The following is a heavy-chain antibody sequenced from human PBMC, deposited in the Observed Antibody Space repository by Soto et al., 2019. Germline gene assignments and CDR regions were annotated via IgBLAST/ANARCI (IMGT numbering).Heavy chain of an antibody. Sequence: SGPTLVNPTQTLTLTCTFSGFSLSTSGVGVGWIRQPPGKALEWLTVIYWNDDKRYSPSLKTRLTVTKDTSKNQVVLAMNNMDPVDTATSFSVHFTGYEQFEYWGEGILVTVSS. V-gene: IGHV2-5*01. J-gene: IGHJ4*02. CDR2: IYWNDDK. CDR1: GFSLSTSGVG. D-gene: IGHD5-12*01. CDR3: VHFTGYEQFEY.